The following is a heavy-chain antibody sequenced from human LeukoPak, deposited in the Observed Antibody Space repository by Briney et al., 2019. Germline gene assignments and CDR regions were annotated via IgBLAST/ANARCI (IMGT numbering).Heavy chain of an antibody. V-gene: IGHV3-30*04. CDR1: GFTFSSYA. CDR3: ARDVVAATLFYYYYMDV. D-gene: IGHD2-15*01. Sequence: GGSLRLSCAASGFTFSSYAMHWVRQAPGKGLEWVAVISYDGSNKYYADSVKGRFTISRDNSKNTLYLQMNSLRAEDTAVYYCARDVVAATLFYYYYMDVWGKGTTVTVSS. CDR2: ISYDGSNK. J-gene: IGHJ6*03.